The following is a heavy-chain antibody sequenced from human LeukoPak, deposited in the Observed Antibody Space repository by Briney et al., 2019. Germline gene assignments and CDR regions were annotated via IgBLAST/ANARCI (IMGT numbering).Heavy chain of an antibody. V-gene: IGHV3-15*01. D-gene: IGHD3-9*01. J-gene: IGHJ4*02. CDR2: IKSKTDGGTT. CDR3: AKGRTLRYFDWLLLDY. Sequence: KAGGSLRLSCAASGFTFSNAWMSWVRQAPGKGLEWVGRIKSKTDGGTTDYAAPVKGRFTISRDNSKNTLYLQMNSLRTEDTAVYYCAKGRTLRYFDWLLLDYWGQGTLVTVSS. CDR1: GFTFSNAW.